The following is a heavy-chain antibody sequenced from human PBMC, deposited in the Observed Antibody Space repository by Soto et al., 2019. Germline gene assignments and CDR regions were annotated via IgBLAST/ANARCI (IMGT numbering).Heavy chain of an antibody. V-gene: IGHV1-18*01. J-gene: IGHJ5*02. CDR2: ISAYNGNT. CDR1: GYTFTSYG. D-gene: IGHD3-22*01. Sequence: RASVKVSCKASGYTFTSYGISWVRQAPGQGLEWMGWISAYNGNTNYAQKLQGRVTMTTDTSTSTAYMELRSLRSDDTAVYYCARVGTNDDSSGSLWAWFDPWGQGTLVTVSS. CDR3: ARVGTNDDSSGSLWAWFDP.